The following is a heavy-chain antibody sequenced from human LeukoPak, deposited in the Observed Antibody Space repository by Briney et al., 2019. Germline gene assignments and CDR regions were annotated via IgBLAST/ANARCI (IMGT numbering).Heavy chain of an antibody. CDR1: GFTFSGYW. V-gene: IGHV3-23*01. J-gene: IGHJ4*02. CDR3: AKGCLRYFDWLNGGSLPKYFDY. CDR2: ISGSGSGGST. D-gene: IGHD3-9*01. Sequence: GGSLRLSCAASGFTFSGYWMTWVRQAPGKGLEWVSSISGSGSGGSTYYADSVKGRFTISRDNSKNTLYLQMNSLRAEDTAVYYCAKGCLRYFDWLNGGSLPKYFDYWGQGTLVTVSS.